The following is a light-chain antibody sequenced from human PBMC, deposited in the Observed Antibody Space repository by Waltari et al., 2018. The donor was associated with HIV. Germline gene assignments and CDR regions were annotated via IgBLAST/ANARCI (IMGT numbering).Light chain of an antibody. CDR3: FSYAGNNYLL. Sequence: QSALTQPPSASGSPGQSVTISCAGTSSDIGLYNFVSWYQHHPGKAPKLMLSEVSRRPSGCPDPFSGSKSGNTASLTVSGLHAEDEAAYYCFSYAGNNYLLFGGGTKLTVL. V-gene: IGLV2-8*01. CDR1: SSDIGLYNF. J-gene: IGLJ2*01. CDR2: EVS.